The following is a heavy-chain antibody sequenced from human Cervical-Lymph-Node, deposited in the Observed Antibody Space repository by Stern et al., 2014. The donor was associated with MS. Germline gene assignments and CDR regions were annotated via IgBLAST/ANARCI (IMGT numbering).Heavy chain of an antibody. CDR2: IVLGVGST. V-gene: IGHV1-46*04. Sequence: QVQLVQAGAEVKQPGASVKGSCKTSGYSFTRYDIHWVRQAPGQGLELMCLIVLGVGSTTYAQTWQGRVSMTRDTSATTVYMELRSLRSEDTAVYYCARSGLGGAVGSWGQGTLVTVSA. D-gene: IGHD3-10*01. J-gene: IGHJ5*02. CDR3: ARSGLGGAVGS. CDR1: GYSFTRYD.